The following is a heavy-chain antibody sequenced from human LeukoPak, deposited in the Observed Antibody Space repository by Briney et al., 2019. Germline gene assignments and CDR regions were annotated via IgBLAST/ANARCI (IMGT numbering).Heavy chain of an antibody. D-gene: IGHD6-6*01. CDR3: ARQRASSPNWFDP. J-gene: IGHJ5*02. V-gene: IGHV3-53*01. CDR2: IYSGGST. CDR1: GFTVSSNY. Sequence: SGGSLRLSCAASGFTVSSNYMSWVRQAPGKGLEWVSVIYSGGSTYYADSVKGRFTISRDNSKNTLYLQMNSLRAEDTAVYYCARQRASSPNWFDPWGQGTLVTVSS.